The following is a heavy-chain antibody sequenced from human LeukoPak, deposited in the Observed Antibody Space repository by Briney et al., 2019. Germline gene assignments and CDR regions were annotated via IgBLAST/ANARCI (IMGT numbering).Heavy chain of an antibody. CDR1: GYTFTNYG. V-gene: IGHV1-18*01. J-gene: IGHJ3*02. CDR3: ARRRIVAGTDAFDI. D-gene: IGHD6-19*01. Sequence: ASVKVSCKASGYTFTNYGISWVRQAPGQGLEWMAWISGYNGNTNYAQELQGRVTMTTDTSTNTAYMELRSLRSDDTAVYYCARRRIVAGTDAFDIWGQGTMVTVSS. CDR2: ISGYNGNT.